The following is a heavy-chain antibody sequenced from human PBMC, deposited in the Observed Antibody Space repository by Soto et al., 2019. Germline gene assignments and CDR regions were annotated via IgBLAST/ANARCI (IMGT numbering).Heavy chain of an antibody. Sequence: SETLSLTCTVSGGSISSSSYYWGWIRQPPGEGLEWIGSIYYSGSTYYNPSLKSRVTISVDTSKNQFSLKLSSVTAADTAVYYCASLYVEMATIRHFDYWGQGTLVTVSS. D-gene: IGHD5-12*01. CDR2: IYYSGST. J-gene: IGHJ4*02. CDR3: ASLYVEMATIRHFDY. V-gene: IGHV4-39*01. CDR1: GGSISSSSYY.